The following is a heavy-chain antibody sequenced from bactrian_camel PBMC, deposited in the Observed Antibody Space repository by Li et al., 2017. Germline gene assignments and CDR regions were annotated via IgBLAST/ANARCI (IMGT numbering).Heavy chain of an antibody. Sequence: HVQLVESGGGSVQAGGSLRLACASSGDTNGRYCMGWFRQAPGKERERVATIDSIGRISTADSVKGRSTISHDNAVNTMYLQMNSLKPEDTAMYYCAAASGGLRLGYSEPDDVLHTPGAFGSWGQGTQVTVS. D-gene: IGHD3*01. V-gene: IGHV3S55*01. CDR3: AAASGGLRLGYSEPDDVLHTPGAFGS. CDR1: GDTNGRYC. CDR2: IDSIGRI. J-gene: IGHJ6*01.